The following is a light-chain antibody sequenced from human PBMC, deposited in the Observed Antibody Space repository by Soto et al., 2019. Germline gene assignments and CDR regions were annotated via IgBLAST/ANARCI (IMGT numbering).Light chain of an antibody. V-gene: IGLV2-23*01. CDR2: EGT. J-gene: IGLJ3*02. CDR3: YSYAGTSTWV. Sequence: QSVLTQPASVSESPGQSITISCNGTNNDVGNYKLVSWFQHHLGKAPKLIIYEGTTRPSGVSNRFSASQSGNTASLTISGLQAEDEADYYCYSYAGTSTWVFGGGTKLTVL. CDR1: NNDVGNYKL.